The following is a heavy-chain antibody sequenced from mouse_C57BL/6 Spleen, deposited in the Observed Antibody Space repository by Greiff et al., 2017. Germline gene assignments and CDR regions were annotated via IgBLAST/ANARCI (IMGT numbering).Heavy chain of an antibody. CDR1: GYAFSSSW. CDR3: AVYYYFDY. J-gene: IGHJ2*01. Sequence: VQLQQSGPELVKPGASVKISCKASGYAFSSSWMNWVKQRPGTGLEWIGRIYPGDGATNYNGKFKGKATLTADKSSSTAYMQLSSLTSEDSAVYFCAVYYYFDYWGQGTTLTVSS. V-gene: IGHV1-82*01. D-gene: IGHD1-1*01. CDR2: IYPGDGAT.